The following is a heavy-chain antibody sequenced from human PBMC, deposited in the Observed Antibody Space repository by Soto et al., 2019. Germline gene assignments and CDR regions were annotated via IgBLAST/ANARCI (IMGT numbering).Heavy chain of an antibody. CDR3: ARQGCSSTSCYRLGYYYYYGMDV. CDR2: IYPGDSDT. CDR1: GYSFTSYW. J-gene: IGHJ6*02. V-gene: IGHV5-51*01. D-gene: IGHD2-2*02. Sequence: PXESLKISCQGSGYSFTSYWIGWVRQMPGKGLEWMGIIYPGDSDTRYSPSFQGQVTISADKSISTAYLQWSSLKASDTAMYYCARQGCSSTSCYRLGYYYYYGMDVWGQGTTVTVSS.